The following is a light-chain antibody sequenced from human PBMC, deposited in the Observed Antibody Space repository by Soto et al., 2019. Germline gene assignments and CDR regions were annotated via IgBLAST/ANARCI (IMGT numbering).Light chain of an antibody. V-gene: IGLV2-14*01. Sequence: QSALTQPASVSGSPGQSITISCTGTSSDVGGYNYVSWYQQHPGKAPKLMIYEVSNRASGVSNRFSGSKSGNTASLTISGLQAEDEADYYCSSYTSSRVFGGGTQLTVL. CDR1: SSDVGGYNY. J-gene: IGLJ3*02. CDR2: EVS. CDR3: SSYTSSRV.